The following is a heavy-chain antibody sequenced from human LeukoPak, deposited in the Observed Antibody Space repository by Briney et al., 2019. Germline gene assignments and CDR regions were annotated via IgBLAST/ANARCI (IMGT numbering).Heavy chain of an antibody. CDR3: ARVGATPYLDY. J-gene: IGHJ4*02. D-gene: IGHD1-26*01. Sequence: GGSLRLSCAASGFTFSSYWMHWVRQAPGKGLVWVSRINSDGSSTSYADSVKGRFTISRDNAKNTLYPQMNSLRAEDTAVYYCARVGATPYLDYWGQGTLVTVSS. CDR2: INSDGSST. CDR1: GFTFSSYW. V-gene: IGHV3-74*01.